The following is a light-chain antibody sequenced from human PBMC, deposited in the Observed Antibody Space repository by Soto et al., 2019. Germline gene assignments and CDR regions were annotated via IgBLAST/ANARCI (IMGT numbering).Light chain of an antibody. CDR3: GTWDSSLSVVV. Sequence: QSLLTQPPSVSAAPGQTVTISCSGSSSNIGNNYVSWYQQLPGAAPKLLIDDNDKRPSGIPDRFSGSKSGTSATLGITGLQTGDEADYFCGTWDSSLSVVVFGGGTKVTVL. CDR1: SSNIGNNY. J-gene: IGLJ2*01. V-gene: IGLV1-51*01. CDR2: DND.